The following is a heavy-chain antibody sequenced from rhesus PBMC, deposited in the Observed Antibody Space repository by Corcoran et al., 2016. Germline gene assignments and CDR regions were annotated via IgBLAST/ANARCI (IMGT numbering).Heavy chain of an antibody. D-gene: IGHD6-25*01. CDR2: IYGSSGST. Sequence: QVQLQESGPGVVKPSETLSLTCAVSGYSISSGYDWSWIRQPPGKGLEWLGYIYGSSGSTNFNPSLKTRVTISKDTSKNQFSLKLSSVNAADTAVYYCARGSSGSWNVLDYWGQGVLVTVSS. CDR1: GYSISSGYD. J-gene: IGHJ4*01. CDR3: ARGSSGSWNVLDY. V-gene: IGHV4-76*01.